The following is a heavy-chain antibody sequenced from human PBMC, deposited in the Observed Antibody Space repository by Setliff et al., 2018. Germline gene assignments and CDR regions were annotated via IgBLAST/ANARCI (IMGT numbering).Heavy chain of an antibody. Sequence: SETLSLTCTVSGGSLRGNAIFWGWIRQPPGKGLEWIGSIYYTGDPYYNPSLKSRVTMSVDTSRNQLSLRLTSVTAADTAVYYCARHVGSRSRGYNYYYYYMDVWGKGTTVTVSS. J-gene: IGHJ6*03. CDR2: IYYTGDP. CDR3: ARHVGSRSRGYNYYYYYMDV. CDR1: GGSLRGNAIF. V-gene: IGHV4-39*01. D-gene: IGHD3-10*01.